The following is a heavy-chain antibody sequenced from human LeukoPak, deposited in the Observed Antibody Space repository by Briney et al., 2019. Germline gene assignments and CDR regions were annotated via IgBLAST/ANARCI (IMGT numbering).Heavy chain of an antibody. CDR2: ITGSGRTT. Sequence: GGSLRLSCAASGFTFSTYTMTGVRQAPGKGLEWISSITGSGRTTYYADSVKGRFIISRDNSKNTLHLQMNSLTAEDTAVYYCASGGWQLTLDYWGQGTLVTVSS. CDR3: ASGGWQLTLDY. CDR1: GFTFSTYT. V-gene: IGHV3-23*01. D-gene: IGHD3-16*01. J-gene: IGHJ4*02.